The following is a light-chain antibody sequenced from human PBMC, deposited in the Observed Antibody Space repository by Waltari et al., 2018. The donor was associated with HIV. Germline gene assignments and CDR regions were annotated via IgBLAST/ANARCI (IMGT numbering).Light chain of an antibody. CDR3: ASYISSSSPE. CDR1: SSALRIYNS. V-gene: IGLV2-14*01. J-gene: IGLJ3*02. Sequence: QSALTQPASVSGSPGPSITISSTGTSSALRIYNSVSWYQHHPGKAPNVIISEVSNRPSGVSSRFSGSISANTASLTISGLQAEDEAVYFCASYISSSSPEFGGGTKVTVL. CDR2: EVS.